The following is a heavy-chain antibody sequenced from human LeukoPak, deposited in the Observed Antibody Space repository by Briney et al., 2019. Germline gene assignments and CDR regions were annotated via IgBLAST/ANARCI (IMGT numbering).Heavy chain of an antibody. J-gene: IGHJ4*02. CDR2: IKQDGSER. Sequence: PGGSLRLSCAASGFTFSSYWMTWVRQAPGKGLEWVANIKQDGSERNYVDSVKGRFTISRDNAKNPLYLQMNTLRDEDTAVYYCATGAGCGYWGQGTPVTVSS. D-gene: IGHD6-19*01. V-gene: IGHV3-7*03. CDR1: GFTFSSYW. CDR3: ATGAGCGY.